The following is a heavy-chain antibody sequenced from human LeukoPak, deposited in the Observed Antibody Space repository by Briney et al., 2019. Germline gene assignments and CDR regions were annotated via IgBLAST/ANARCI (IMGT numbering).Heavy chain of an antibody. D-gene: IGHD2-2*01. CDR1: GFTFSSYS. Sequence: PGGSLRLSCAASGFTFSSYSMNWARQAPGKGLEWVSYISSSSSTIYYADSVKGRFTISRDNAKNSLYLQMNSLRAEDTAVYYCARNGDREYCSSTSCYGAYYYYGMDVWGQGTTVTVSS. CDR3: ARNGDREYCSSTSCYGAYYYYGMDV. V-gene: IGHV3-48*01. CDR2: ISSSSSTI. J-gene: IGHJ6*02.